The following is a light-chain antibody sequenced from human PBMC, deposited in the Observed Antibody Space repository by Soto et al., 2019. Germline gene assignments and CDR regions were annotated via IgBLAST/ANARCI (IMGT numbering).Light chain of an antibody. CDR3: LLSYSGRLYV. Sequence: QAVVTQEPSLTVSPGGTVNITCGSSTGAVTYGHYPYWFQQKPGQAPRALIYDTDNKHSWTPPRFSGSLLGGKAALTLSGAQPEDDAEYYCLLSYSGRLYVFGTGTKLTVL. V-gene: IGLV7-46*01. J-gene: IGLJ1*01. CDR1: TGAVTYGHY. CDR2: DTD.